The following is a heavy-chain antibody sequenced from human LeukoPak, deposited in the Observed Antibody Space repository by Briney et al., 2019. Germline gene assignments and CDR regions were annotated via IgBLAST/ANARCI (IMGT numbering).Heavy chain of an antibody. CDR3: ARGGRAGPYNWFDP. CDR2: IYTSGST. V-gene: IGHV4-61*02. D-gene: IGHD6-13*01. J-gene: IGHJ5*02. Sequence: SQTLSLTCTVSGGSISSGSYYWSWIRQPAGTGLEWIGRIYTSGSTNYNPSLKSRVTISVDTSKNQFSLKLSSVTAADTAVYYCARGGRAGPYNWFDPWGQGTLVTVSS. CDR1: GGSISSGSYY.